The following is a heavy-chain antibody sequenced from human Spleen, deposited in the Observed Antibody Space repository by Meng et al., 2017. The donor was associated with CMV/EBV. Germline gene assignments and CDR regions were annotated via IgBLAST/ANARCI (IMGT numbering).Heavy chain of an antibody. CDR1: GYTFTGYY. D-gene: IGHD3-10*01. CDR3: ARVIYGSGSEYYFDH. Sequence: ASVKVSCKASGYTFTGYYMHWVRQAPGQGLEWMGWINPNSGGTNYAQKFQVRVTMTRDTSISTAYMELSRLRSDDTAVYYCARVIYGSGSEYYFDHWGQGTLVTVSS. J-gene: IGHJ4*02. CDR2: INPNSGGT. V-gene: IGHV1-2*02.